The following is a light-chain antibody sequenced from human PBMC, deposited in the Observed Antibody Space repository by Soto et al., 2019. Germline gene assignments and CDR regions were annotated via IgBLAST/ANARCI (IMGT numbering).Light chain of an antibody. Sequence: DIQITQSPSSLSASVVDRVTITCRTSQSISTSLNWYQQKAGKAPKLLIYGASTLQSGVPLRFSGSGSGTDFTLTISSLQREDFATYYCQESYSFLWGTCGQGTKVDI. CDR2: GAS. CDR1: QSISTS. V-gene: IGKV1-39*01. CDR3: QESYSFLWGT. J-gene: IGKJ1*01.